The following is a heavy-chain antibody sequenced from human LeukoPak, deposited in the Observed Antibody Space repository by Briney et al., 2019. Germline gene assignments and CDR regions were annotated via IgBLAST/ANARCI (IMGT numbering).Heavy chain of an antibody. CDR2: ITYDGYYK. CDR3: ARDLSPVVRASPMGY. Sequence: GGSLRLSCAASGFTFTSYGMHWVRQAPGKGLEWVALITYDGYYKYYSDSVKGRFTISSDTSKNTMYLQMNSLRAEDTAGYYCARDLSPVVRASPMGYWGQGTLVTVSS. D-gene: IGHD3-10*01. CDR1: GFTFTSYG. J-gene: IGHJ4*02. V-gene: IGHV3-30*03.